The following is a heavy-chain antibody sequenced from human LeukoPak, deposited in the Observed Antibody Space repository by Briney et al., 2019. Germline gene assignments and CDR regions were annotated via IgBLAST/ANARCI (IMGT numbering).Heavy chain of an antibody. CDR2: ISYDGSNK. CDR3: ARSLSGSHLYFDY. CDR1: GFTFSSYA. J-gene: IGHJ4*02. V-gene: IGHV3-30-3*01. D-gene: IGHD1-26*01. Sequence: PGGSLRLSCAASGFTFSSYAMHWVRQAPGKGLEWVAVISYDGSNKYYADSVKGRFTISRDNSKNTLYLQMNSLRAEDTAVYYCARSLSGSHLYFDYWGQGTLVTVSS.